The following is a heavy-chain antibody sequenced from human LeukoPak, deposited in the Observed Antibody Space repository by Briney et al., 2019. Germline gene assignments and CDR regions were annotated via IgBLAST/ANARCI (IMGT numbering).Heavy chain of an antibody. CDR3: ARVRYSYDAFDI. CDR2: IYTSGST. D-gene: IGHD5-18*01. V-gene: IGHV4-61*02. Sequence: SQTLSLTCTVSGGSISSGSYYWSWIRQPAGKGLEWIGRIYTSGSTNYNPSLKSRVTISVDTSKNQFSPKLSSVTAADTAVYYCARVRYSYDAFDIWGQGTMVTVSS. CDR1: GGSISSGSYY. J-gene: IGHJ3*02.